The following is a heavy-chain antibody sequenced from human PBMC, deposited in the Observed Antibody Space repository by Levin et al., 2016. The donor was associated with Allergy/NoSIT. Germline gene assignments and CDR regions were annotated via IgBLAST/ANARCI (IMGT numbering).Heavy chain of an antibody. V-gene: IGHV3-21*01. CDR2: ISSSSSYI. J-gene: IGHJ6*02. D-gene: IGHD2-15*01. CDR1: GFTFSSYS. Sequence: GGSLRLSCAASGFTFSSYSMNWVRQAPGKGLEWVSSISSSSSYIYYADSVKGRFTISRDNAKNSLYLQMNSLRAEDTAVYYCARDLCGLGGSCYKYYYYGMDVWGQGTTVTVSS. CDR3: ARDLCGLGGSCYKYYYYGMDV.